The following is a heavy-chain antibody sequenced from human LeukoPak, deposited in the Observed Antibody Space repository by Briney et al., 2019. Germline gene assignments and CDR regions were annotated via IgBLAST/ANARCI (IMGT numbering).Heavy chain of an antibody. V-gene: IGHV3-30*15. CDR1: GFTLSKYA. Sequence: TGGSLRLSCEGSGFTLSKYAMHWVRQAPGKGLEWVAVISHDGSDKHYGDSVKGRFTISRDNPRNTLSLQMSSLRLDDTAVYYCAKSDPYGDSLIEIWGQGALVTVSS. J-gene: IGHJ4*02. CDR3: AKSDPYGDSLIEI. D-gene: IGHD4-17*01. CDR2: ISHDGSDK.